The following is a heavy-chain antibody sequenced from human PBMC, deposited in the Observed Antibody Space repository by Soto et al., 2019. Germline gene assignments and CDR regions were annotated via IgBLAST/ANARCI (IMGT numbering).Heavy chain of an antibody. CDR2: INHSGST. Sequence: SETLSLTCAVYGGSFSGYYWSWIRQPPGKGLEWIGEINHSGSTNYNPSLKSRVTISVDTSKSQFSLKLSSVTAADTAVYYCARVDVYYDFWSGYYSYYYYMDVWGKGTTVTVSS. CDR3: ARVDVYYDFWSGYYSYYYYMDV. D-gene: IGHD3-3*01. J-gene: IGHJ6*03. V-gene: IGHV4-34*01. CDR1: GGSFSGYY.